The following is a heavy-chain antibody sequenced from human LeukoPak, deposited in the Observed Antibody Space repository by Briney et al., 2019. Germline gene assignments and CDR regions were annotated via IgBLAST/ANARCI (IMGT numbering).Heavy chain of an antibody. CDR1: GFSLSTSGMC. CDR2: IDWDDDK. Sequence: SGPALVKPTQTLTLTCTFSGFSLSTSGMCVSWIRQPPGKALEWLARIDWDDDKYYSTSLKTRLTISKDTSKNQVVLTMTNMDPVDTATYYCARSATYYYDSSGQLNFGYWGQGTLVTVSS. V-gene: IGHV2-70*11. CDR3: ARSATYYYDSSGQLNFGY. D-gene: IGHD3-22*01. J-gene: IGHJ4*02.